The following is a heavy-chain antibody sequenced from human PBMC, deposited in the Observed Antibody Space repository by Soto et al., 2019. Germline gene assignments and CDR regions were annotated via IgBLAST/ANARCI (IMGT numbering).Heavy chain of an antibody. D-gene: IGHD3-22*01. Sequence: PGGSLRLSCAASGFTFSNAWMSWVRQAPGKGLEWVGRIKSKTDGGTTDYAAPVKGRFTISRDDSKNTLYLQMNSLKTEDTAVYYCTTHWGYYYDSSGYRNFDYWGQGTLVTVSS. J-gene: IGHJ4*02. CDR1: GFTFSNAW. CDR2: IKSKTDGGTT. CDR3: TTHWGYYYDSSGYRNFDY. V-gene: IGHV3-15*01.